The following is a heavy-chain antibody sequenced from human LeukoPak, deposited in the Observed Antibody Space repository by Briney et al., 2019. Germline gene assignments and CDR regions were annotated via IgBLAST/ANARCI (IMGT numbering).Heavy chain of an antibody. V-gene: IGHV3-33*01. Sequence: GRSLRLSCAASGFTFSSYGMHWVRQAPGKGLEWVAVIWYDGSNKYYVDSVKGRFTISRDNSKNTLYLQMNSLRAEDTAVYYCARSGRLLTNYYYYYMDVWGKGTTVTVSS. D-gene: IGHD4/OR15-4a*01. CDR1: GFTFSSYG. CDR2: IWYDGSNK. CDR3: ARSGRLLTNYYYYYMDV. J-gene: IGHJ6*03.